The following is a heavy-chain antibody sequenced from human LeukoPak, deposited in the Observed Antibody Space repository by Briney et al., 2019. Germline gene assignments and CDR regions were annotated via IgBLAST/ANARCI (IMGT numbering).Heavy chain of an antibody. J-gene: IGHJ4*02. CDR1: GFTVSDAW. CDR3: ITERSGAFDY. Sequence: PGGSLRLSCSASGFTVSDAWMNWVRQVPGKGLEWVALIKSNSNGGTTDYAAPVDGGFTISRDDSKNTLYLHMNSLKTEDTAMYYCITERSGAFDYWGQGTPVTVSP. V-gene: IGHV3-15*01. D-gene: IGHD1-1*01. CDR2: IKSNSNGGTT.